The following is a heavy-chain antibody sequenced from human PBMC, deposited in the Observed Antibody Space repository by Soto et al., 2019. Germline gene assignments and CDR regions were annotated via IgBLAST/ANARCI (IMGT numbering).Heavy chain of an antibody. Sequence: EVQLVESGGGLVKPGGSLRLSCAASGFTFSSYSMNWVRQAPGKGLEWVSSISSSSSYIYYADSVKGRFTISRDNAKNSLYLQMNSLRAEDTAVCYCARDKGIFGVVIWFDPWGQGTLVTVSS. CDR2: ISSSSSYI. CDR1: GFTFSSYS. CDR3: ARDKGIFGVVIWFDP. V-gene: IGHV3-21*01. J-gene: IGHJ5*02. D-gene: IGHD3-3*01.